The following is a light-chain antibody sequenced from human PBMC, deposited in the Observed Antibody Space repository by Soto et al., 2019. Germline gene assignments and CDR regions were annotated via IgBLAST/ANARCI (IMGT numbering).Light chain of an antibody. CDR2: GAS. Sequence: IVFPQSPTTLSLAPLLDAGHXWRASQSVSSNLAWYQQKPGQTPRLRIYGASNRATGIPDRFSGSGSGTDFTLTRSRLEPEDFAVDYCQQYDSSPRTCGQGTKVDIK. J-gene: IGKJ1*01. V-gene: IGKV3-20*01. CDR1: QSVSSN. CDR3: QQYDSSPRT.